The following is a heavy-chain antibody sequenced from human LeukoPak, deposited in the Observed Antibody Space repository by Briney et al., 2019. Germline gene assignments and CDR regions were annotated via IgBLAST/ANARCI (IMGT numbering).Heavy chain of an antibody. Sequence: SETLSLTCTVSGGSISSSSYYWGWIRQPPGKGLEWIGNIYYSGSTYYNPSLESRVTISVDTSKNQFSLKLSSVTAADTAVYYCARAPPYGLGGDAFDIWGQGTMVTVSS. CDR2: IYYSGST. V-gene: IGHV4-39*01. J-gene: IGHJ3*02. CDR3: ARAPPYGLGGDAFDI. CDR1: GGSISSSSYY. D-gene: IGHD4-17*01.